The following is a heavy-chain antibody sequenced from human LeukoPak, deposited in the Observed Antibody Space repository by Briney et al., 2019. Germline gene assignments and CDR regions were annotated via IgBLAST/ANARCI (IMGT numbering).Heavy chain of an antibody. CDR3: AKDPGAAALTRENY. CDR1: GFTFSSYS. Sequence: GGSLRLSCAASGFTFSSYSMNWVRQAPGKGLEWVSAISGSGGSTYYADSVKGRFTISRDNSKNTLYLQMNSLRAEDTAVYYCAKDPGAAALTRENYWGQGTLVTVSS. V-gene: IGHV3-23*01. J-gene: IGHJ4*02. D-gene: IGHD6-13*01. CDR2: ISGSGGST.